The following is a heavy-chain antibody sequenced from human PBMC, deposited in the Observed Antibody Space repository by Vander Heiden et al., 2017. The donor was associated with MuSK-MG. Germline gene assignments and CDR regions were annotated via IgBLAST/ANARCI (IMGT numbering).Heavy chain of an antibody. CDR2: IYWYDVK. Sequence: QITLKESGPTLVKPTQTLTLTCTFSGFSLSTSGVVVGWIRQPPGKALEWLEFIYWYDVKSYSTARKSSLTITKDTSKNQVVCTMPSLEHVETPTYYSAHSVFDASGDAFAIWRQGPLVTVSS. CDR3: AHSVFDASGDAFAI. CDR1: GFSLSTSGVV. V-gene: IGHV2-5*01. D-gene: IGHD3-10*01. J-gene: IGHJ3*02.